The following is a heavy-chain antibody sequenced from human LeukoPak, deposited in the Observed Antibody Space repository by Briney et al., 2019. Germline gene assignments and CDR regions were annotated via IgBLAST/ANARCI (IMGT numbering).Heavy chain of an antibody. CDR3: ASSTTVTSGYYYYYYYYMDV. D-gene: IGHD4-17*01. Sequence: SVKVSCKASGGTFSSYAISWVRQAPGQGLEWMGGIIPIFGTANYAQKFQGRVTITTDESTSTAYMELSSLRSEDTAVYYCASSTTVTSGYYYYYYYYMDVWGKGTTVTVSS. CDR1: GGTFSSYA. CDR2: IIPIFGTA. V-gene: IGHV1-69*05. J-gene: IGHJ6*03.